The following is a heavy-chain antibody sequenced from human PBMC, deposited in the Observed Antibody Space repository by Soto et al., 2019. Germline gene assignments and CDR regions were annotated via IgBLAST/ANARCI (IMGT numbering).Heavy chain of an antibody. J-gene: IGHJ5*02. Sequence: SETLSLTCTVSGGSISSGDYYWSWIRHPPGKGLEWIGYIYYSGSTYYNPSLKSRVTISVDTSKNQFSLKLSSVTAADTAVYYCGRVRTTQTNWFDPWGQGSLVTVSS. CDR2: IYYSGST. CDR3: GRVRTTQTNWFDP. V-gene: IGHV4-30-4*01. D-gene: IGHD4-17*01. CDR1: GGSISSGDYY.